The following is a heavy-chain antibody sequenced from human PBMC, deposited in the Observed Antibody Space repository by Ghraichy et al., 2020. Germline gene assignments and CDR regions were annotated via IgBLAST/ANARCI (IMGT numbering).Heavy chain of an antibody. CDR3: ARLIAVAGTNDWFDP. V-gene: IGHV4-59*01. Sequence: SETLSLTCTVSGGSISSYYWSWIRQPPGKGLEWIGYIHYSGSTNYNPSLKSRVTISVGTSRNQFSLKLSSVTAADTAVYYCARLIAVAGTNDWFDPWGQGTLVTVSS. D-gene: IGHD6-19*01. CDR1: GGSISSYY. CDR2: IHYSGST. J-gene: IGHJ5*02.